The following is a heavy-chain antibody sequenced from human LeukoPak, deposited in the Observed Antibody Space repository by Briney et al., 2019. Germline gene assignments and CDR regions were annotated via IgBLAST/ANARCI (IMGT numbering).Heavy chain of an antibody. CDR2: IYSGGST. Sequence: GGSLRLSCAASGFSFSRYPMSWVRQAPGKGLEWVSVIYSGGSTYYADSVKGRFTISRDNSKNTLYLQMNSLRAEDTAVYYCARWVPARAYFDYWGQGTLVTVSS. J-gene: IGHJ4*02. CDR3: ARWVPARAYFDY. CDR1: GFSFSRYP. V-gene: IGHV3-66*01. D-gene: IGHD2-2*01.